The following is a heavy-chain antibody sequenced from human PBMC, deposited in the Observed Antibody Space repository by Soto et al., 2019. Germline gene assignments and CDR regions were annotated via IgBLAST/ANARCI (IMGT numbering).Heavy chain of an antibody. D-gene: IGHD3-22*01. CDR2: IKQDGSEK. CDR1: GFTFSSYW. V-gene: IGHV3-7*03. Sequence: GGSLRLSCAASGFTFSSYWMSWVRQAPGKGLEWVANIKQDGSEKYYVDSVKGRFTISRDNAKNSLYLQMNSLRAEDTAVYYCARDRYDSSGYYFSWINYFDYWGQGTLVTVSS. CDR3: ARDRYDSSGYYFSWINYFDY. J-gene: IGHJ4*02.